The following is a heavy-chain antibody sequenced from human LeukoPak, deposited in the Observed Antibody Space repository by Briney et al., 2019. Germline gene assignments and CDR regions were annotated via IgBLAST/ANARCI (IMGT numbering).Heavy chain of an antibody. CDR3: ARELVAARQRWGAFDI. Sequence: GGSLRLSCAASGFTFSDYYMSWIRQAPGKGLEWVSYISSSGSTIYYADSVKGRFTISRDNAKNSLYLQMNSLGAEDTAVYYCARELVAARQRWGAFDIWGQGTMVTVSS. CDR2: ISSSGSTI. D-gene: IGHD6-6*01. CDR1: GFTFSDYY. J-gene: IGHJ3*02. V-gene: IGHV3-11*01.